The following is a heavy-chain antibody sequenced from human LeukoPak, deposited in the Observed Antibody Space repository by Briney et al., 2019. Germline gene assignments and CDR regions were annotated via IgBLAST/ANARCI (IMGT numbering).Heavy chain of an antibody. Sequence: PGGSLRLSCSASGFTFSDFCMTWVRQAPGKGLEWVGNINRDGSDKSSVDSVDSVKGRFTISRDNAKNSVYLHMNSLRAEDTAVYYCARDVGRGWFDYWGQGSLVTVSS. V-gene: IGHV3-7*01. J-gene: IGHJ4*02. D-gene: IGHD6-19*01. CDR1: GFTFSDFC. CDR2: INRDGSDK. CDR3: ARDVGRGWFDY.